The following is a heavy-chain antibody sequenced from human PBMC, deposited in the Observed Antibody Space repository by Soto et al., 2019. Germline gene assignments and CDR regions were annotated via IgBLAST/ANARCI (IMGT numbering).Heavy chain of an antibody. CDR2: VIPIFGTA. J-gene: IGHJ5*02. V-gene: IGHV1-69*01. CDR3: ASVEGLEWRTRGQFDP. Sequence: QVQLVQSGAEVKKPGSSVKVSCKASGGTFSSYAISWVRQAPGQGLEWMGGVIPIFGTANYAQKFQSRVTITADESTSTAYMELSSLRSEDTAVYYCASVEGLEWRTRGQFDPWGQGTLVTVSS. D-gene: IGHD3-3*01. CDR1: GGTFSSYA.